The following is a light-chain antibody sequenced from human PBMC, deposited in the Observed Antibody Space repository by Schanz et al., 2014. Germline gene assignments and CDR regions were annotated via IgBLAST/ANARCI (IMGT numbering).Light chain of an antibody. Sequence: QSALTQPASVSGSPGQSITISCTGTSSDVGGFNFVSWYRQHPGKAPKLMIYDVSNRPSGVSNRFSGSKSGNTASLTISGLQAEDEADYYCCSYAGDSTSVFGTGTKLTVL. CDR1: SSDVGGFNF. J-gene: IGLJ1*01. V-gene: IGLV2-14*03. CDR3: CSYAGDSTSV. CDR2: DVS.